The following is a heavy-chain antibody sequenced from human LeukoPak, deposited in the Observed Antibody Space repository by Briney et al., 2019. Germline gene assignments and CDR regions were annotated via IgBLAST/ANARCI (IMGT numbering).Heavy chain of an antibody. CDR3: ATSLGYCRGNSCFDHDY. CDR1: GFTFSRYG. CDR2: IGHDGSKT. V-gene: IGHV3-30*02. J-gene: IGHJ4*02. D-gene: IGHD2-15*01. Sequence: GGSLRLSCAASGFTFSRYGMQWVREAPGKGLEWVALIGHDGSKTYHADSVKGRFTISRDNSKNTLYLQMNSLRADDTAVYYCATSLGYCRGNSCFDHDYWGQGTLVTVSS.